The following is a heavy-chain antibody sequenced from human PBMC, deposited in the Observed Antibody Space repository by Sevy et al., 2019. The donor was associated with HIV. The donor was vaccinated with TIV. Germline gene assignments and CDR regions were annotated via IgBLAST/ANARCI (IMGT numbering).Heavy chain of an antibody. V-gene: IGHV3-33*01. CDR1: GFTFSSYG. CDR2: IWFDGSNI. J-gene: IGHJ4*02. CDR3: ARGGALRFFEWLAPFDY. D-gene: IGHD3-3*01. Sequence: GGSLRLSCTASGFTFSSYGMHWVRQAPGKGLEWVAVIWFDGSNIYYADSVKGRFTISRDSSKNRLYLQMNSLRAEDTAVYFCARGGALRFFEWLAPFDYWGQGTLVTVSS.